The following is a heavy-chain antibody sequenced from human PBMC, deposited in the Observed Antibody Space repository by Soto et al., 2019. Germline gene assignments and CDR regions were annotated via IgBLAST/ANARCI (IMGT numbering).Heavy chain of an antibody. CDR3: ARLRGDYFDN. V-gene: IGHV3-7*01. J-gene: IGHJ4*02. Sequence: HPGGSLRLSCVASGFTFSAYWMTWVRQAPGKGLEWLANIKQDGSETHDLDGRFAISRDNAKNSLYLQMSSLRAEDTAVYYCARLRGDYFDNWGQGTLVTVSS. CDR1: GFTFSAYW. CDR2: IKQDGSET.